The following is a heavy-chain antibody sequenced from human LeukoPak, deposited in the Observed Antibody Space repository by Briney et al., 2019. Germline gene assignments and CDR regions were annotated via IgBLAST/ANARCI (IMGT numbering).Heavy chain of an antibody. D-gene: IGHD1-1*01. CDR3: ARANVRDGLEHNDYYMDV. CDR2: TYYRSKWYN. J-gene: IGHJ6*03. Sequence: SQTLSLTCAISGDSVSSNSAAWNWIRQSPSRGLEWLGSTYYRSKWYNDYAVSVKSRITINPDTSKNQFSLQLNSVTPEDTAVYYCARANVRDGLEHNDYYMDVWGKGTTVTVSS. CDR1: GDSVSSNSAA. V-gene: IGHV6-1*01.